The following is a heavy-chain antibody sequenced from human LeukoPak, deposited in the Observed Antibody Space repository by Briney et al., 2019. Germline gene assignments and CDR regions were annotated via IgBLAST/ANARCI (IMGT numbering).Heavy chain of an antibody. J-gene: IGHJ4*02. CDR2: IQYGGSNK. Sequence: GGSLRLSCAVSAFTFSPYGMHWLRPAPGKGREWLAFIQYGGSNKYYAVSVKGRFTISRDNSKNTLYLQMNSLRAEDTAVYYCAKDAVGYCSSTSCYGVYFDYWGQGTLATVSS. CDR3: AKDAVGYCSSTSCYGVYFDY. D-gene: IGHD2-2*01. CDR1: AFTFSPYG. V-gene: IGHV3-30*02.